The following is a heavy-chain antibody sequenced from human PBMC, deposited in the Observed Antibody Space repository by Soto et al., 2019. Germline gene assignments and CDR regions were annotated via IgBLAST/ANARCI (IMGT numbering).Heavy chain of an antibody. CDR2: IYYRGII. V-gene: IGHV4-30-4*01. Sequence: QVQLQESGPGLVKPSQTLSLTCPVSGGSISSGDYSWGWIRQPPGQGSEWIAYIYYRGIIYYNPSLKSRVTISVDTSKNQFSLKLSSVTAADTAVYHCARDALAYYYDSSGFDYWGQGTLVTGSS. CDR3: ARDALAYYYDSSGFDY. CDR1: GGSISSGDYS. D-gene: IGHD3-22*01. J-gene: IGHJ4*02.